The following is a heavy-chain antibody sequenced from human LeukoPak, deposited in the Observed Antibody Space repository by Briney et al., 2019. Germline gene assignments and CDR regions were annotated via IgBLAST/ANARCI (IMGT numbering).Heavy chain of an antibody. CDR3: ASQHGRFPHGNFDY. CDR2: ISSSSSYI. Sequence: GGSLRLSCAASGFTFSSYSMNWVRQAPGKGLEWVSSISSSSSYIYYADSVKGRFTISRDNAKNSLYLQMNSLRAEDTAVYYCASQHGRFPHGNFDYWGQGTLVTVSS. V-gene: IGHV3-21*01. J-gene: IGHJ4*02. CDR1: GFTFSSYS. D-gene: IGHD3-16*01.